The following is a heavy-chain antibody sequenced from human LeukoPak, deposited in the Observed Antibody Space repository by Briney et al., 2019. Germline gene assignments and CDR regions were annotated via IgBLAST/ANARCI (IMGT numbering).Heavy chain of an antibody. J-gene: IGHJ3*02. CDR3: ARESIYCSGGSCLFDAFDI. CDR2: IYSGGST. D-gene: IGHD2-15*01. CDR1: GFTVSSNY. Sequence: GGSLRLSCAASGFTVSSNYMSWVRQAPGKGLEWVSVIYSGGSTYYADSVKGRFTISRDNSKNTQYLQMNSLRAEDTAVYYCARESIYCSGGSCLFDAFDIWGQGTMVTVSS. V-gene: IGHV3-66*02.